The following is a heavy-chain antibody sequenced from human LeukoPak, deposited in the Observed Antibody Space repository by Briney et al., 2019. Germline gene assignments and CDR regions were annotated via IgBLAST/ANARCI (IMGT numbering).Heavy chain of an antibody. J-gene: IGHJ5*02. D-gene: IGHD3-22*01. Sequence: PSETLSLTCTVSGGSISSYYWSWIRQPPGKGLEWIGYIYYSGSTNYNPSLKSRVTISVDTSKNQFSLKLSSVTAADTAVYYCARDLRDYYDSSGYWFDPWGQGTLATVSS. CDR2: IYYSGST. V-gene: IGHV4-59*01. CDR1: GGSISSYY. CDR3: ARDLRDYYDSSGYWFDP.